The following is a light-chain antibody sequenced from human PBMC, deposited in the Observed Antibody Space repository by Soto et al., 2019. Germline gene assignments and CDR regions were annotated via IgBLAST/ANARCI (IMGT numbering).Light chain of an antibody. J-gene: IGKJ1*01. CDR3: QHSYKSPPT. V-gene: IGKV1-39*01. CDR2: AAT. CDR1: QSINSK. Sequence: DIQMTQSPFSLSASVGDRVTITCRASQSINSKLNWYQQKPGEVPKLLIYAATSLQSGVPSRFSGSGSGTDFTLTISSLQPEDFATYYCQHSYKSPPTFGQGTKVEIK.